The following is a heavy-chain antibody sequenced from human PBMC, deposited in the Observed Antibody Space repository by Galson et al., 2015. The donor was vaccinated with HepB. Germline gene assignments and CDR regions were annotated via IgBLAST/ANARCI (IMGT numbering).Heavy chain of an antibody. CDR3: ARGQRRYFDWLLATKDYFDY. Sequence: TLSLTCTVSGGSISSGGYYWSWIRQHPGKGLEWVGYIYYSGSTNYNPSLKSRVTISVDTSKNQFSLKLSSVTAADTAVYYCARGQRRYFDWLLATKDYFDYWGQGTLVTVSS. CDR2: IYYSGST. J-gene: IGHJ4*02. D-gene: IGHD3-9*01. CDR1: GGSISSGGYY. V-gene: IGHV4-31*03.